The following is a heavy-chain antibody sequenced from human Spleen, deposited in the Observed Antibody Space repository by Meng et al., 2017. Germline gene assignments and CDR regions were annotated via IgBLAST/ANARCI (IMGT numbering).Heavy chain of an antibody. Sequence: SETLSLTCTVSGASVRSGNYYWSWIRQPPGKGLEWVAYIYYSGSTNKNPSLKSRVTISVDTSNQFSLKLTSVTAADTAVYYCARSRRTSYYDSSGYVDYWGQGTLVTVSS. CDR2: IYYSGST. V-gene: IGHV4-61*01. D-gene: IGHD3-22*01. CDR3: ARSRRTSYYDSSGYVDY. J-gene: IGHJ4*02. CDR1: GASVRSGNYY.